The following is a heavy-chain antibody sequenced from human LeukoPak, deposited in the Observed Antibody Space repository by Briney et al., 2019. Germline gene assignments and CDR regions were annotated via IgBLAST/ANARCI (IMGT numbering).Heavy chain of an antibody. CDR3: ARKTTGYSRDAFDI. J-gene: IGHJ3*02. D-gene: IGHD1-1*01. Sequence: GESLKISCKGSGYIFTSYWIGWVRQLPGKGLEWMGIIYPGDSDTRYSPSFQGQVTISADKSISTAYLQSSSLKASDTAMYYCARKTTGYSRDAFDIWGQGTMVTVSS. V-gene: IGHV5-51*01. CDR2: IYPGDSDT. CDR1: GYIFTSYW.